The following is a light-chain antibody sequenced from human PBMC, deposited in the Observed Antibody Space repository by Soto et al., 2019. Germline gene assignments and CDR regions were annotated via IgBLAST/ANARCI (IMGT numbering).Light chain of an antibody. J-gene: IGKJ1*01. CDR1: QSVSSSY. Sequence: IVLTQSPGTLSLSTGERATLSCRASQSVSSSYLAWYQQKPGQAPRLLIYGASSRATGIPDRFSGSGSGTDFTLTISRLEPEDFAVYYCQQYGSSPQTFGQGTKVDIK. CDR3: QQYGSSPQT. V-gene: IGKV3-20*01. CDR2: GAS.